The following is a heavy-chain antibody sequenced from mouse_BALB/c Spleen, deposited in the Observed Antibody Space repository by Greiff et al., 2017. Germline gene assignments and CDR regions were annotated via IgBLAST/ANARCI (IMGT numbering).Heavy chain of an antibody. CDR1: GFTFSSYG. CDR3: ARFPDGYYGDYYAMDY. Sequence: EVKLVESGGDLVKPGGSLKLSCAASGFTFSSYGMSWVRQTPDKRLEWVATISSGGSYTYYPDSVKGRFTISRDNAKNTLYLQMSSLKSEDTAMYYCARFPDGYYGDYYAMDYWGQGTSVTVSS. J-gene: IGHJ4*01. V-gene: IGHV5-6*01. CDR2: ISSGGSYT. D-gene: IGHD2-3*01.